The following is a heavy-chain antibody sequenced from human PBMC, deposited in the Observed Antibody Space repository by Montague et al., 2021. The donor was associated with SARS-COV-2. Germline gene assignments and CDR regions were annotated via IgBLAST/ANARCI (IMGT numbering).Heavy chain of an antibody. CDR3: ARLKVAPNGGWNWFDP. Sequence: SETLSLTCTVSGGSLSSYYWSWIRQPPGKGLEWIGYIYYSGSTNYNPSLKSRVTISVDTSKNQFSLNLSSVTAADTAVYYCARLKVAPNGGWNWFDPWGQGILVTVPS. CDR1: GGSLSSYY. J-gene: IGHJ5*02. CDR2: IYYSGST. D-gene: IGHD6-19*01. V-gene: IGHV4-59*08.